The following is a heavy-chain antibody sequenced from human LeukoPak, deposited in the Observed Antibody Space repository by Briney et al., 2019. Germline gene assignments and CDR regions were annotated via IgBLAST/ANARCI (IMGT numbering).Heavy chain of an antibody. V-gene: IGHV4-4*07. CDR1: DGSISSYY. CDR2: IYTSGST. Sequence: SETLSLTCTVSDGSISSYYWSWIRQPAGKGLEWIGRIYTSGSTNYNPSLKSRVTMSVDTSKNQFSLKLSSVTAADTAVYYCARGQLGLSVVPAVGYNWFDPWGQGTLVTVSS. CDR3: ARGQLGLSVVPAVGYNWFDP. D-gene: IGHD2-2*01. J-gene: IGHJ5*02.